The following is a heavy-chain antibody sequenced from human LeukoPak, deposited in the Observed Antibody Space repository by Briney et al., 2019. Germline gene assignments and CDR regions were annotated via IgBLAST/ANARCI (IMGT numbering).Heavy chain of an antibody. CDR2: MSGSGDSI. Sequence: PGGSLRLSCAASGITFSSYAMSWVRQAPGKGLEWVSVMSGSGDSIYYAESVKGRFTISRDNSKNTLYLQMNSLRGEDTAVYYCAKCPLYYYYMDVWGKGTTVIVSS. CDR3: AKCPLYYYYMDV. CDR1: GITFSSYA. V-gene: IGHV3-23*01. J-gene: IGHJ6*03.